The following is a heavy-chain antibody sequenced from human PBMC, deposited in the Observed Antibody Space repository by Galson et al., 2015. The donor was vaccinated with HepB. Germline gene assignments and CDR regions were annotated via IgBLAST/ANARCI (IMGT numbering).Heavy chain of an antibody. J-gene: IGHJ6*03. CDR2: INTNTGNP. CDR3: ARVDTSYSSSWYSYYYYYMDV. CDR1: GYTFTSYA. D-gene: IGHD6-13*01. V-gene: IGHV7-4-1*02. Sequence: SVKVSCKASGYTFTSYAMNWVRQAPGQGLEWMGWINTNTGNPTYAQGFTGRFVFSLDTSVSTAYLQISSLKAEDTAVYYCARVDTSYSSSWYSYYYYYMDVWGKGTTVTVSS.